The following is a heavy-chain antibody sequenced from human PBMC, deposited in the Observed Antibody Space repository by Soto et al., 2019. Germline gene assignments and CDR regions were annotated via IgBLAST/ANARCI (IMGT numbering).Heavy chain of an antibody. V-gene: IGHV4-39*01. CDR1: GGSISSSSYY. D-gene: IGHD3-10*01. Sequence: SETLSLTCTVSGGSISSSSYYWGWIRQPPGKGLEWIGSIYYSGSTYYNPSLKSRVTISVDTSKNQFSLKLSSVTAADTAVYYCARLPRVLYFDYWGQGTLVTVSS. CDR2: IYYSGST. CDR3: ARLPRVLYFDY. J-gene: IGHJ4*02.